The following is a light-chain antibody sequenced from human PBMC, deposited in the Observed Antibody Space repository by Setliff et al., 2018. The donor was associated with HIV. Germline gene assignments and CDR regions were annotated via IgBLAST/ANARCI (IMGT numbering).Light chain of an antibody. CDR1: SSDIGGYDY. V-gene: IGLV2-14*03. CDR2: DVN. J-gene: IGLJ1*01. Sequence: QSALAQPASVSGSPGQSITISCTGTSSDIGGYDYVSWYQQHPGKAPKLIIYDVNSRPSGVSTRFSGSKSGNTASLTISDLQADDEADYYCCSYTADTTLYVFATGTKV. CDR3: CSYTADTTLYV.